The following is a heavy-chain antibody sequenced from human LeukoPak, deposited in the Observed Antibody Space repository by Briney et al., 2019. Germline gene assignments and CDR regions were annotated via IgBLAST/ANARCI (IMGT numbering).Heavy chain of an antibody. V-gene: IGHV3-23*01. CDR2: ISGSGGST. CDR1: GFTFSSYA. D-gene: IGHD5-18*01. Sequence: GGSLRLSCAASGFTFSSYAMSWVRQAPGKGLEWVSAISGSGGSTYYAASVKGRFPISRDNSQNTLYLQMNSLRAEDTAVYYCAKEKENSYGFTAPFDYWGQGTLVTVSS. J-gene: IGHJ4*02. CDR3: AKEKENSYGFTAPFDY.